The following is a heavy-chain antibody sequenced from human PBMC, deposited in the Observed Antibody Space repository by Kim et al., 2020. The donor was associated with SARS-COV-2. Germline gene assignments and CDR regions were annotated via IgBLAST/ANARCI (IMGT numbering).Heavy chain of an antibody. V-gene: IGHV4-59*01. J-gene: IGHJ3*02. CDR3: ARERAYGSGSYYKRDAFDI. Sequence: SETLSLTCTVSGGSISSYYWSWIRQPPGKGLEWIGYIYYSGSTNYNPSLKSRVTISVDTSKNQFSLKLSSVTAADTAVYYCARERAYGSGSYYKRDAFDIWGQGTMVTVSS. CDR2: IYYSGST. D-gene: IGHD3-10*01. CDR1: GGSISSYY.